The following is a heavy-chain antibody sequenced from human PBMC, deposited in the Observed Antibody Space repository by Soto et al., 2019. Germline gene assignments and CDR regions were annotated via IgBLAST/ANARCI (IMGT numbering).Heavy chain of an antibody. CDR1: GYTFSSYD. CDR3: AIYLYDILNYSSSWPKGYYYYYMDV. Sequence: GASVKVSCKASGYTFSSYDINWVRQATGQGLEWMGWMNPNSGDTGYAQKLQGRVTKTRNTSISTAYMELSSLKSEDKALYYCAIYLYDILNYSSSWPKGYYYYYMDVWGKGTTVTVSS. J-gene: IGHJ6*03. CDR2: MNPNSGDT. D-gene: IGHD6-13*01. V-gene: IGHV1-8*01.